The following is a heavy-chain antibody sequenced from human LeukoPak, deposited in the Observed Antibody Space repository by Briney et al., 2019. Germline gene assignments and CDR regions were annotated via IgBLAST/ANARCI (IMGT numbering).Heavy chain of an antibody. J-gene: IGHJ5*02. CDR2: ISPKSGGT. V-gene: IGHV1-2*02. Sequence: ASVKVSCKASGYTFTDYHMHWVRQAPGQGLEWMGWISPKSGGTHYAQKFQGRVTMTRDTSISTAYMELSRLRSDDTAVYYCARVVYYDSSGRGFDPWGQGTLVTVSS. CDR3: ARVVYYDSSGRGFDP. CDR1: GYTFTDYH. D-gene: IGHD3-22*01.